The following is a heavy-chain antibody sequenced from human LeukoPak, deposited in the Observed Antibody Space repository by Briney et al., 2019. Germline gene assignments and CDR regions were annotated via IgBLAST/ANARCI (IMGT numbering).Heavy chain of an antibody. D-gene: IGHD5-18*01. V-gene: IGHV4-59*01. J-gene: IGHJ4*02. Sequence: PSETLSLTCTVSGGSISSYYWSWIRQPPGKGLEWIGYIYCSGSTNYNPSLKSRVTISVDTSKNQFSLKLSSVTAADTAVYYCARGGYSYGFDYWGQGTLVTVSS. CDR2: IYCSGST. CDR3: ARGGYSYGFDY. CDR1: GGSISSYY.